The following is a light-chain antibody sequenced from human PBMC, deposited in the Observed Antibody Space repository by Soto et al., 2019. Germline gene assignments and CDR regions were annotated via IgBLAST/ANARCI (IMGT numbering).Light chain of an antibody. J-gene: IGLJ1*01. CDR3: CSYAGTSYV. Sequence: QSALTQPASVSGSPGQSITISCTGTSSDVGTYDAVSWYQHHPGKVPRLMIYEVDKRPSGVSYRFSGSKSCNTASLTISWLQAEDEADYYCCSYAGTSYVFGSGTKVTVL. V-gene: IGLV2-23*02. CDR2: EVD. CDR1: SSDVGTYDA.